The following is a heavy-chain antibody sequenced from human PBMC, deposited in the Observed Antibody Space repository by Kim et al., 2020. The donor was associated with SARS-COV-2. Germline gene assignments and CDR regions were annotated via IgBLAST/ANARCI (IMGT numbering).Heavy chain of an antibody. V-gene: IGHV5-10-1*01. CDR1: GYSFTSYW. Sequence: GESLKISCQGSGYSFTSYWITWVRQMPGKGLEWMGRIDPSDSYTNYSPPFQGHVTFSGDKSISTAYLQWSSLKASDTAMYYCARGGQVAWFDPWGQGTLVTVSS. CDR2: IDPSDSYT. J-gene: IGHJ5*02. CDR3: ARGGQVAWFDP. D-gene: IGHD3-16*01.